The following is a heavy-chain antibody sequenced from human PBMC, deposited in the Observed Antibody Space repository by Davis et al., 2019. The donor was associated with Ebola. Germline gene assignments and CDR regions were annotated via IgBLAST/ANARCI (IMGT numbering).Heavy chain of an antibody. CDR1: GGSISSSNW. J-gene: IGHJ4*02. CDR3: ARSVGGNYFDY. D-gene: IGHD4-23*01. CDR2: IYHSGST. V-gene: IGHV4-4*02. Sequence: SETLSLTCAVSGGSISSSNWWSWVRQPPGKGLEWIGEIYHSGSTNYNPSLKSRVTISVDTSKNQFSLKLSSVTAADTAKYYCARSVGGNYFDYWGRGALVTVSS.